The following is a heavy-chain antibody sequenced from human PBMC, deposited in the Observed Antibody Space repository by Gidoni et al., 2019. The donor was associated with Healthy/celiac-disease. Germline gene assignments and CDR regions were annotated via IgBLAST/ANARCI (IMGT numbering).Heavy chain of an antibody. CDR2: IKSKTDGGTT. CDR1: GFTFSNAW. D-gene: IGHD7-27*01. V-gene: IGHV3-15*01. Sequence: EVQLVESGGGLVKPGGSLRLSCAASGFTFSNAWMSWVRQAPGKGLEWVGRIKSKTDGGTTDYAAPVKGRFTISRDDSKNTLYLQMNSLKTEDTAVYYCTTALGPNEWGPNWGAYYYYYMDVWGKGTTVTVSS. J-gene: IGHJ6*03. CDR3: TTALGPNEWGPNWGAYYYYYMDV.